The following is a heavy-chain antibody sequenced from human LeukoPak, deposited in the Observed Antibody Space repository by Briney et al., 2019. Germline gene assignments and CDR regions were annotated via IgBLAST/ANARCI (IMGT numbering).Heavy chain of an antibody. CDR3: ARAYTYGKFDY. D-gene: IGHD5-18*01. CDR1: GYTFTDYY. CDR2: INPKNGAT. Sequence: GASVKVSCKASGYTFTDYYIHWVRQAPGQGLEWMGRINPKNGATNYAQKFQGRVTMTRDTSISTAYMELSRLRSDETAVYYCARAYTYGKFDYWGQGTLATVSS. V-gene: IGHV1-2*06. J-gene: IGHJ4*02.